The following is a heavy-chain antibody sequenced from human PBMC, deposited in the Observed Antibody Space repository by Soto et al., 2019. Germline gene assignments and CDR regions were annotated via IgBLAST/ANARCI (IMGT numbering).Heavy chain of an antibody. CDR1: EVGFSNYT. Sequence: QVQLVQSGAEVKKPGSSVRISCTASEVGFSNYTFTWVRRAPGQGIEWMGRVIPLLDASNFAEKFQDRVTITADRSTITAYMELSGLKSEDSSIYYCASGKSQMTQDRMGFYYYMDVWGKGTTVSVSS. CDR2: VIPLLDAS. D-gene: IGHD2-15*01. CDR3: ASGKSQMTQDRMGFYYYMDV. J-gene: IGHJ6*03. V-gene: IGHV1-69*08.